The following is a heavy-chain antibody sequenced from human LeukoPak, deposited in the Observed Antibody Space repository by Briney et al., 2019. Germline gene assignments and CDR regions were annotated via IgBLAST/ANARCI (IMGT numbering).Heavy chain of an antibody. Sequence: GGSLRLSSAASGFSFRSDSMHWVRQAPGRGLGWVAFIRYDGSNKYYADSVKGRFTISRDNSKNTLYLQMNSLRAEDTAVYYCAKAMKTPRLLWFEEDYYYYGMDVWGQGTTVTVSS. J-gene: IGHJ6*02. D-gene: IGHD3-10*01. CDR1: GFSFRSDS. CDR2: IRYDGSNK. V-gene: IGHV3-30*02. CDR3: AKAMKTPRLLWFEEDYYYYGMDV.